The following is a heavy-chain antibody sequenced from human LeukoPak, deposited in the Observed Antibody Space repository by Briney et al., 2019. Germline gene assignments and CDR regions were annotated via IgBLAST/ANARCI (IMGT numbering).Heavy chain of an antibody. V-gene: IGHV3-30*04. Sequence: SLIPSCAASGFTFSSYAMQWVRQAPGKGLEWGTVISYDGRNKYYADSVKSRFTISRDNSKNAFSLKLSSLSAADTAVYYCARERWLQPHDAFDIWGQGTMVTVSS. J-gene: IGHJ3*02. CDR1: GFTFSSYA. D-gene: IGHD5-24*01. CDR2: ISYDGRNK. CDR3: ARERWLQPHDAFDI.